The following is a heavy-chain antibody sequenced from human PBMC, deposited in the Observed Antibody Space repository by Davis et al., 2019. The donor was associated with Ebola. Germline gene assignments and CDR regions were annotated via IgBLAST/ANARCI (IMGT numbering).Heavy chain of an antibody. D-gene: IGHD4-17*01. J-gene: IGHJ4*02. CDR1: GFTFSSYA. V-gene: IGHV3-23*01. Sequence: GESLKISCAASGFTFSSYAMSWVRQAPGKGLEWVSAISGSGGSTYYADSVKGRFTISRDDSKNTAYLQMNSLKTEDTAVYYCTTTTVTIDYWGQGTLVTVSS. CDR3: TTTTVTIDY. CDR2: ISGSGGST.